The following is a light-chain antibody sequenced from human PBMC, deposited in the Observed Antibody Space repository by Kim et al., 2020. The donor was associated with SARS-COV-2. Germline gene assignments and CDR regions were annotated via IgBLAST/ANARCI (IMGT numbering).Light chain of an antibody. Sequence: PGERATLSCRTSQTISSSYLAWYQQKPGQAPRLLIYGASSRATGIPDRFSGRGSGPDFTLTISRLEPEDFAVYYCQRFGSSMYTFGQGTRLE. J-gene: IGKJ2*01. CDR1: QTISSSY. CDR3: QRFGSSMYT. V-gene: IGKV3-20*01. CDR2: GAS.